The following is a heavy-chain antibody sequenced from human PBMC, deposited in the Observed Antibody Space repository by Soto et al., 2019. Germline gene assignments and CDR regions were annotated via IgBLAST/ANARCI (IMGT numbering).Heavy chain of an antibody. V-gene: IGHV6-1*01. CDR3: ARLAGATYYYYYGMDV. Sequence: SQTLSLTCAISGDSVSSNSAAWNWIRQSPSRGLEWLGRTYYRSKWYNDYAVSVKSRITINPDTSKNQFSLQLNSVTPEDTAVYYCARLAGATYYYYYGMDVWGQGTTVTVSS. D-gene: IGHD1-26*01. CDR1: GDSVSSNSAA. CDR2: TYYRSKWYN. J-gene: IGHJ6*02.